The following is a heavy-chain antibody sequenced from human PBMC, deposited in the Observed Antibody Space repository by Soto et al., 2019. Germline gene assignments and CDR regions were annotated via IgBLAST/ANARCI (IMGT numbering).Heavy chain of an antibody. CDR2: INPNSGGT. D-gene: IGHD3-10*01. Sequence: ASEVSCKASGYTFTGYYMHWVRQAPGQGLEWMGWINPNSGGTNYAQKFQGRVTMTRDTSISTAYMELSRLRSDDTAVYYCARVYRFGEFRYGMDVWGQGTTVTVSS. V-gene: IGHV1-2*02. J-gene: IGHJ6*02. CDR1: GYTFTGYY. CDR3: ARVYRFGEFRYGMDV.